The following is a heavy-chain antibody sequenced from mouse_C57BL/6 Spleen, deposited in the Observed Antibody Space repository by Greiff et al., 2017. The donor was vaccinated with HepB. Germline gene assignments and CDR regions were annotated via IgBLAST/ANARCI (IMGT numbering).Heavy chain of an antibody. CDR1: GYTFTSYW. CDR2: IDPSDSYT. V-gene: IGHV1-69*01. CDR3: ARRGRADY. D-gene: IGHD3-1*01. Sequence: VQLQQPGAELVMPGASVKLSCKASGYTFTSYWMHWVKQRPGQGLEWIGEIDPSDSYTNYNQKFKGKSTLTVDKSSSTADMQLSSLTSEDSAVYYCARRGRADYWGQGTTLTVSS. J-gene: IGHJ2*01.